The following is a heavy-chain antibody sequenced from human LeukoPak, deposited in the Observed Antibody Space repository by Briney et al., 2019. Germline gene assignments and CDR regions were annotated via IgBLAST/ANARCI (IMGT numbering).Heavy chain of an antibody. Sequence: SETLSLTCTVSGGSISSYYWSWIRQPPGKGLEWIGYIYYSGSTNYNPSLKSRVTISVDKSKNQFSLKLSSVTAADTAVYYCASLAGSSGWYGNDYWGQGTLVTVSS. J-gene: IGHJ4*02. CDR2: IYYSGST. CDR3: ASLAGSSGWYGNDY. D-gene: IGHD6-19*01. V-gene: IGHV4-59*12. CDR1: GGSISSYY.